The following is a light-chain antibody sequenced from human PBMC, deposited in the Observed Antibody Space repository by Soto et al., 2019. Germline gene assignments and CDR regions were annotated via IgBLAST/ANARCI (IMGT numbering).Light chain of an antibody. CDR2: GAS. V-gene: IGKV3-15*01. CDR3: QQHNAWPPFT. J-gene: IGKJ4*01. CDR1: HSGRAN. Sequence: EIVMTQSPATLSVSPGERATLSFSASHSGRANLDWYQQKPGQAPRLLIYGASNRDTGIPARFSGSGSGTEFTLTISSLQSEDFAVYYWQQHNAWPPFTCAGRTKVEI.